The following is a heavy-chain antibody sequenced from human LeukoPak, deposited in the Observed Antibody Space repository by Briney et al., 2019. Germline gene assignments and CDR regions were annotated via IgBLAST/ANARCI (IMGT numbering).Heavy chain of an antibody. CDR3: ARYGAPYDFWSGYYSYYYGMDV. CDR1: GYTFTSYG. CDR2: ISAHNGNT. V-gene: IGHV1-18*01. Sequence: ASVKVSCKASGYTFTSYGISWVRQAPGQGLEWMGWISAHNGNTNYAQKLQGRVTMTTDTSTSTAYMELRSLRSDDTAVYYCARYGAPYDFWSGYYSYYYGMDVWGQGTTVTVSS. D-gene: IGHD3-3*01. J-gene: IGHJ6*02.